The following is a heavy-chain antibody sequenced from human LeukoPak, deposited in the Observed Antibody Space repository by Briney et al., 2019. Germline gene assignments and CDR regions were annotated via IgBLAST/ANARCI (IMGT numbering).Heavy chain of an antibody. CDR1: GGSISSSSYY. J-gene: IGHJ4*02. D-gene: IGHD4-17*01. CDR2: IYYSGST. CDR3: ARTEHDYGGNPTLFDY. Sequence: PSETLSLTCTVSGGSISSSSYYWGWIRQPPGKGLEWIGYIYYSGSTNYNPSLKSRVTISVDTSKNQFSLKLSSVTAADTAVYYCARTEHDYGGNPTLFDYWGQGTLVTVSS. V-gene: IGHV4-61*05.